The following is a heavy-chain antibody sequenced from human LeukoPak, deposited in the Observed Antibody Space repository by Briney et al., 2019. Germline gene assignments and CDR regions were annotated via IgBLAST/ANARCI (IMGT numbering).Heavy chain of an antibody. J-gene: IGHJ4*02. V-gene: IGHV4-61*08. Sequence: SETLSLTCAVSGGSISSGGYYWSWIRQPPGKGLEWIGYIYYSGSTNYNPSLKSRVTISVDTSKNQFSLKLSSVTAADTAVYYCARAGSNRYSSSWYSRWGQGTLVTVSS. CDR2: IYYSGST. D-gene: IGHD6-13*01. CDR3: ARAGSNRYSSSWYSR. CDR1: GGSISSGGYY.